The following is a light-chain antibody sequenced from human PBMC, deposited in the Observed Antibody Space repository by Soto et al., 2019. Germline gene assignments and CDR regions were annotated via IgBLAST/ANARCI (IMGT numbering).Light chain of an antibody. Sequence: EIVLTQSPGTLSLSPGESATLSCRASQSVYSKYLAWYQQKPGQAPRLLIYGASSRASGIPDRFSGSGSGTDFALTISRLEPEDFVVYYSQHNCGSPITFGQGTRLEIK. J-gene: IGKJ5*01. CDR3: QHNCGSPIT. CDR2: GAS. CDR1: QSVYSKY. V-gene: IGKV3-20*01.